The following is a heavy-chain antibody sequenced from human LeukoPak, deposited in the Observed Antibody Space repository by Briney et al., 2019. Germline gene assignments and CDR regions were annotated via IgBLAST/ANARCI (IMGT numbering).Heavy chain of an antibody. CDR1: GYTFTDYY. D-gene: IGHD1-1*01. J-gene: IGHJ3*02. CDR3: TREETRTSAFDI. CDR2: INPNSGGT. Sequence: ASVKVSCKSSGYTFTDYYIHWVRQAPGEGLERMGRINPNSGGTDYVQKFQGRVTMTTYTSLTTAYMDLTKLRSNDTAIYYCTREETRTSAFDIWGQGTMVTVSS. V-gene: IGHV1-2*06.